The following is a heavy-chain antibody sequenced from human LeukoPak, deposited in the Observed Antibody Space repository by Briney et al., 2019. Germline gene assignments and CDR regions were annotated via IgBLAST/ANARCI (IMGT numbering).Heavy chain of an antibody. CDR3: AREPNHYNSSWYPYYYGMDV. D-gene: IGHD6-13*01. Sequence: GGSLRLSCAASGFTFSDYYMIWIRQAPGKGLEWVSYISSSSSYTNYADSVKGRFTISRDNAKNSLNLQMNSLRAEDTAVYYCAREPNHYNSSWYPYYYGMDVWGQGTTVTVSS. J-gene: IGHJ6*02. CDR2: ISSSSSYT. V-gene: IGHV3-11*06. CDR1: GFTFSDYY.